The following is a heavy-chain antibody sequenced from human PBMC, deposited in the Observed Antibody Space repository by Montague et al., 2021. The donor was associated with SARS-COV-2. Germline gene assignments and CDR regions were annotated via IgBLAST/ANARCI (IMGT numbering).Heavy chain of an antibody. CDR3: ARKTYNSGWRQEFDY. CDR1: GGSISSSNYY. D-gene: IGHD6-19*01. Sequence: SETLSLTCTVPGGSISSSNYYWGWIRQPPGKGLEWIGSIYYSGTTYYNPSLQSRVTISVDTSKKQFSLKLSSVTAADTAVYYCARKTYNSGWRQEFDYWGQGTLVTVSS. V-gene: IGHV4-39*01. J-gene: IGHJ4*02. CDR2: IYYSGTT.